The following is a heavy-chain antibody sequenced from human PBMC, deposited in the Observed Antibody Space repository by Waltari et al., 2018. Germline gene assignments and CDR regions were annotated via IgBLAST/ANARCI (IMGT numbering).Heavy chain of an antibody. Sequence: EVQLVESGGGLIKPGGSLRLSCVASGFTVANVWMNWVRQAPGKGPEWLARIKTKPEGETTDYIAPVKGRFTISRDDSKNMLFLQMDSLKTEDTAVYYCTSRRVTTNDYWGQGTLVTVSS. CDR3: TSRRVTTNDY. V-gene: IGHV3-15*01. CDR1: GFTVANVW. J-gene: IGHJ4*02. CDR2: IKTKPEGETT. D-gene: IGHD4-4*01.